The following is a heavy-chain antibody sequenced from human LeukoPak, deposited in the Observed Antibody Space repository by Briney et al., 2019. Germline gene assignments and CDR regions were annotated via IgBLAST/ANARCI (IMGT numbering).Heavy chain of an antibody. CDR1: GYTFTIYG. CDR3: ARDPQYSRGWYGAFDI. D-gene: IGHD6-19*01. CDR2: ISAYNGKT. J-gene: IGHJ3*02. V-gene: IGHV1-18*01. Sequence: ASVKVSCKASGYTFTIYGISWVRQAPGQGLEWMGWISAYNGKTNYAQKLQGRVTMTTDTSSSTAYIELRSLRSDDTAVYYCARDPQYSRGWYGAFDIWGQETMVTVSS.